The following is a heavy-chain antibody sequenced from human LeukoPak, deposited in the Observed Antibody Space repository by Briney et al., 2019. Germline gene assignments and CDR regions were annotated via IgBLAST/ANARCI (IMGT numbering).Heavy chain of an antibody. J-gene: IGHJ1*01. Sequence: ASVKVSCKASGYTFTGYYMHWVRQAPAQGLEWMGWINPNSGGTNYAQKFQGRVTMTRDTSISTAYMELSRLRSDDTAVYYCAREDLYYYDSSGSEYFQHWGQGTLVTVSS. CDR3: AREDLYYYDSSGSEYFQH. D-gene: IGHD3-22*01. CDR1: GYTFTGYY. V-gene: IGHV1-2*02. CDR2: INPNSGGT.